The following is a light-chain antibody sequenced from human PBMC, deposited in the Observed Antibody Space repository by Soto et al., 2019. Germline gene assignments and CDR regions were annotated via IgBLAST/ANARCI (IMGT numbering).Light chain of an antibody. CDR2: GAS. CDR1: QSVSSN. V-gene: IGKV3-15*01. J-gene: IGKJ3*01. Sequence: EIVMTQSPATLSVSPGERATLSCRASQSVSSNLAWYQQKPVQAPRLLIYGASTRATGIPARFSGSGSGTEFTHTISSLQSEDFAVYYCQQYNNWPSLFTFGPGTKVDIK. CDR3: QQYNNWPSLFT.